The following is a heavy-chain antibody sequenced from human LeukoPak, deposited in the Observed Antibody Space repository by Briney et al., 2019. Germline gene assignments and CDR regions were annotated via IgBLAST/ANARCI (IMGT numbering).Heavy chain of an antibody. CDR3: ARETYYYDSSGYPRTSLFDY. Sequence: SETLSLTCTVSGGSISSYYWSWIRQPAGKGLEWIGRIYSSGSTNYNPSLKSRVTMSVDTSKNQFSLGVSSVTAADTAVYYCARETYYYDSSGYPRTSLFDYWGQGTLVTVSS. V-gene: IGHV4-4*07. CDR1: GGSISSYY. D-gene: IGHD3-22*01. CDR2: IYSSGST. J-gene: IGHJ4*02.